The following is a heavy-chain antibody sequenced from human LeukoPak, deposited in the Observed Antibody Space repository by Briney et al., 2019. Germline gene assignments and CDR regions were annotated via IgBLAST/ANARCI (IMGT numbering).Heavy chain of an antibody. Sequence: GGSLRLSCAASGFTFSDYYMSWIRQAPGKGLEWVSYISSSGSTIYYADSVKGRFTISRDNAKNSLYLQMNSLRAEDTALYYCAKDKGPVGATFDYWGQGTLVTVSS. CDR2: ISSSGSTI. D-gene: IGHD1-26*01. V-gene: IGHV3-11*01. CDR3: AKDKGPVGATFDY. CDR1: GFTFSDYY. J-gene: IGHJ4*02.